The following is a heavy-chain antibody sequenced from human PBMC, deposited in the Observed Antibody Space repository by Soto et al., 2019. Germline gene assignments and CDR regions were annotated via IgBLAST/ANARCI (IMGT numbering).Heavy chain of an antibody. CDR2: IYPGDSDT. J-gene: IGHJ4*02. Sequence: GESLKISCQASGYTFTTYWIGWVRQMPGKGLEWMGIIYPGDSDTKYSPSFQGQPTISADKSINTAYLQWSSLEASDTAMYYCARRGISPPHLDYWGQGTLVTVSS. D-gene: IGHD3-16*01. CDR3: ARRGISPPHLDY. V-gene: IGHV5-51*01. CDR1: GYTFTTYW.